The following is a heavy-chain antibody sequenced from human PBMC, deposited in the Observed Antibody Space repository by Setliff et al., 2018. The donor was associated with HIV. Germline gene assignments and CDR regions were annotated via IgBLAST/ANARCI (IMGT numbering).Heavy chain of an antibody. V-gene: IGHV1-69*13. Sequence: SVKVSARLLDTPSVPMLSIGCARPPDKGLSGWGTTNYAQKFQGRVTITADESTSTAYMELSSLRSEDTAVYYCARGGVYYYDSSGWSMDYWGQGTLVTVSS. CDR1: DTPSVPML. J-gene: IGHJ4*02. D-gene: IGHD3-22*01. CDR2: TT. CDR3: ARGGVYYYDSSGWSMDY.